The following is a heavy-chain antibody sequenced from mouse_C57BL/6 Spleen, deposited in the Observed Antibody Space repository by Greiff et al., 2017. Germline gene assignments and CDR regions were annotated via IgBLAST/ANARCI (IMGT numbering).Heavy chain of an antibody. CDR1: GYTFTDYN. J-gene: IGHJ3*01. CDR3: AIYYYGSSWFAY. Sequence: EVQLQQSGPELVKPGASVKIPCKASGYTFTDYNMDWVKQSHGKSLEWIGDINPNNGGTIYNQKFKGKATLTVDKSSSTAYMELRSLTSEDTAVYDCAIYYYGSSWFAYWGQGTLVTVSA. V-gene: IGHV1-18*01. D-gene: IGHD1-1*01. CDR2: INPNNGGT.